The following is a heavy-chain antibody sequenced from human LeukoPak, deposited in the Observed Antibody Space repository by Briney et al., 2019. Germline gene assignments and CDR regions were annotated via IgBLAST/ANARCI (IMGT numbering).Heavy chain of an antibody. D-gene: IGHD2-15*01. CDR1: GFTFSSYG. Sequence: GGSLRLSCAASGFTFSSYGMHWVRQAPGKGLEWVAVIWYDGSNKYYADSVKGRFTISRDNSKNTLYLQMNSLRAEDTAVYYCAKGYCSGGSCGFDYWGQGTLVTVSS. CDR2: IWYDGSNK. CDR3: AKGYCSGGSCGFDY. V-gene: IGHV3-33*06. J-gene: IGHJ4*02.